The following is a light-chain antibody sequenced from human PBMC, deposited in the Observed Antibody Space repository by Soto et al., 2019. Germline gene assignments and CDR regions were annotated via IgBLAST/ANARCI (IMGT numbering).Light chain of an antibody. CDR3: QQSYTTLFT. CDR1: QSISNY. J-gene: IGKJ3*01. CDR2: AAS. V-gene: IGKV1-39*01. Sequence: DIQMTQSPSSLSASVGDRVTITCRASQSISNYLNWYQQKPGKAPKLLIYAASSLQSGVPSRFSGSGSGTDFTLTISTLQPEDFATYSCQQSYTTLFTFGPRTNVYIK.